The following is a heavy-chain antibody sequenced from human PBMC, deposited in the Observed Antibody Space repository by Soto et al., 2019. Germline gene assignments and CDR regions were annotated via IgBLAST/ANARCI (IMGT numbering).Heavy chain of an antibody. J-gene: IGHJ6*02. CDR1: GNSFTTYY. Sequence: ASVKVSCKASGNSFTTYYMHWVRQAPGQGLEWMGIINPSGGRTTYAQKFQGRVTMTRDTSTSTFHMELSSLTSEDTAVYYCARDLSPLKLQYHYYGMDVWGQGTTVTVSS. CDR2: INPSGGRT. D-gene: IGHD4-4*01. CDR3: ARDLSPLKLQYHYYGMDV. V-gene: IGHV1-46*01.